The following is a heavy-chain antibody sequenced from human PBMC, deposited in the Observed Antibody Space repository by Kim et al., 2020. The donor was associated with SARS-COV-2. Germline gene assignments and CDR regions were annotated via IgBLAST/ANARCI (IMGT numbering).Heavy chain of an antibody. D-gene: IGHD6-6*01. CDR3: ARGRLAARPGYFDY. J-gene: IGHJ4*02. CDR1: GGSFSGYY. CDR2: INHSGST. Sequence: SETLSLTCAVYGGSFSGYYWSWIRQPPGKGLEWIGEINHSGSTNYNPSLKSRVTISVDTSKNQFSLKLSSVTAADTAVYYCARGRLAARPGYFDYWGQGTLVTVSS. V-gene: IGHV4-34*01.